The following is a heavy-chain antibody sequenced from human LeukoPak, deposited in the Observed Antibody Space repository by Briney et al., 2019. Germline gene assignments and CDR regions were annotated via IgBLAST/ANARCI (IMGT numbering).Heavy chain of an antibody. Sequence: GGSLRLSCAASGFTFSSYWMSWVRQAPGKGLEWVANIKQDGSEKYYVDSVKGRFTISRDNAKNSLYLQMNRLRAEDTAVYYCARELRYYYDSSGYYPGYWGQGTLVTVSS. D-gene: IGHD3-22*01. CDR3: ARELRYYYDSSGYYPGY. V-gene: IGHV3-7*01. CDR1: GFTFSSYW. J-gene: IGHJ4*02. CDR2: IKQDGSEK.